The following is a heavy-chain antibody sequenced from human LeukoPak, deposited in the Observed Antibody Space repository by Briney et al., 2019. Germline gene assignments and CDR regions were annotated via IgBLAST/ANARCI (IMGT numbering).Heavy chain of an antibody. Sequence: GGSLRLSCAASGFTFSSYGMHWVRQAPGKGLEWLSHISTSGNTIHYANSVEGRFTISRDDAKNSLYLQMNSLRVEDTALYFCARDATTAVGWVYMDVWGKGTTVTISS. CDR2: ISTSGNTI. J-gene: IGHJ6*03. V-gene: IGHV3-48*04. CDR1: GFTFSSYG. D-gene: IGHD1-1*01. CDR3: ARDATTAVGWVYMDV.